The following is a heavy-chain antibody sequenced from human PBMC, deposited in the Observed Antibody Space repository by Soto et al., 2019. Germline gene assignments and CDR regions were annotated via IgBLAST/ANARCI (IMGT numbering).Heavy chain of an antibody. J-gene: IGHJ4*02. D-gene: IGHD3-9*01. V-gene: IGHV4-34*01. CDR1: GGSFSGYY. CDR2: INHSGST. Sequence: KTSETLSLTCAVYGGSFSGYYWSWIRQPPGKGLEWIGEINHSGSTNYNPSLKSRVTISVDTSKNQFSLKLSSVTAADTAVYYCARGASYYDILTGLAYWGQGTLVTVSS. CDR3: ARGASYYDILTGLAY.